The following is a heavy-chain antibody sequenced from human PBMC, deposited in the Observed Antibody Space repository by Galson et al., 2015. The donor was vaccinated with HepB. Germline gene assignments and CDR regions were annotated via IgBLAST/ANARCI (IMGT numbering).Heavy chain of an antibody. CDR3: ARDKGVGYFDS. CDR1: GSIFRGSG. V-gene: IGHV3-33*01. D-gene: IGHD3-10*01. CDR2: FWSDGSKE. J-gene: IGHJ4*02. Sequence: SLRLSCPASGSIFRGSGMHWVRQAPGKGLEWGAFFWSDGSKEYYADSVKGRFTISRDNSKNTLFMQMSSLRDEDTAVYYCARDKGVGYFDSWGRGTLATVSS.